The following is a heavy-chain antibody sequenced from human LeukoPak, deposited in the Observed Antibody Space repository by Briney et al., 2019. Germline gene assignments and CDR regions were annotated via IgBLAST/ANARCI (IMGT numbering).Heavy chain of an antibody. J-gene: IGHJ5*02. CDR2: ISGSGGST. Sequence: GGSLRLSCAASGFTFNIYAIHWVRQAPGKGLEWVSAISGSGGSTYYADSVKGRFTISRDNSKNTLYLQMNSLRAEDTAVYYCAKDAMVHSSSGWYVRWGQGTLVTVSS. CDR1: GFTFNIYA. V-gene: IGHV3-23*01. D-gene: IGHD6-19*01. CDR3: AKDAMVHSSSGWYVR.